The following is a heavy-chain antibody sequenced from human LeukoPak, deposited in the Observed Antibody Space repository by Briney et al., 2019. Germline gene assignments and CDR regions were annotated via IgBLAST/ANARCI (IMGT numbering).Heavy chain of an antibody. Sequence: GRSLRLSCAASGFIFSSYAMHWVRQAPGRGLEWVAVVSYDGSNKYYTDSVKGRFTISRDNAKNSLYLQMNSLRAEDTAVYYCARQRGSSSGWYVDYWGQGTLVTVSS. CDR2: VSYDGSNK. V-gene: IGHV3-30-3*01. CDR1: GFIFSSYA. J-gene: IGHJ4*02. CDR3: ARQRGSSSGWYVDY. D-gene: IGHD6-19*01.